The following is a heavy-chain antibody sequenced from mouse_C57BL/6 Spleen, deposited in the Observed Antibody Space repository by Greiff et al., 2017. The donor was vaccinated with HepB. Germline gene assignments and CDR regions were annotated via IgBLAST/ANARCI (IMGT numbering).Heavy chain of an antibody. CDR3: AREATVVAKAD. CDR1: GYAFSSSW. V-gene: IGHV1-82*01. CDR2: IYPGDGDT. Sequence: QVQLQQSGPELVKPGASVKISCKASGYAFSSSWMNWVKQRPGKGLEWSGRIYPGDGDTNYNGKFKGKATLTADKSSSTAYMQLRSLTSEDSAVYFCAREATVVAKADWGEGTLVTVSA. J-gene: IGHJ3*01. D-gene: IGHD1-1*01.